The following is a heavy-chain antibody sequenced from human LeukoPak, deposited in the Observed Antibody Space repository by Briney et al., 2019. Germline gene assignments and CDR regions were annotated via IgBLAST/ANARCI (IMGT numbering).Heavy chain of an antibody. J-gene: IGHJ5*02. CDR3: ARVLRFLEWLPNWFDP. Sequence: KTGGSLRLSCAASGFTFSSYSMNWVRQAPGKGLEWVSSISSSSSYIYYADSVKGRFTISRDNAKNSLYLQMNSLRAEDTAVYYCARVLRFLEWLPNWFDPWGQGTLVTVSS. V-gene: IGHV3-21*01. CDR1: GFTFSSYS. D-gene: IGHD3-3*01. CDR2: ISSSSSYI.